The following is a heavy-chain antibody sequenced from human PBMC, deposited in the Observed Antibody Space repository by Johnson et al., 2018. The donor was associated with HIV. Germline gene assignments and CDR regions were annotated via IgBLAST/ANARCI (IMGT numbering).Heavy chain of an antibody. V-gene: IGHV3-30*03. CDR1: GFTFSDNY. CDR2: ISYDGSNK. Sequence: VQLVESGGGLVKPGGSLRLSCAASGFTFSDNYMSWVRQAPGKGLAWVAVISYDGSNKYYADSVKGRFTISRDNSKNTLYLQMNSLRAEDTAVYYCGRDDDVGDGLDVWGQGTMVAVSS. CDR3: GRDDDVGDGLDV. J-gene: IGHJ3*01. D-gene: IGHD1-1*01.